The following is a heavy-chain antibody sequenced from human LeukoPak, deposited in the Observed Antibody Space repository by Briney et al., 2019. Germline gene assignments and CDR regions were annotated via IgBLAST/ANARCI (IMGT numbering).Heavy chain of an antibody. CDR3: ARDPASDYYGTSGQEFFDY. CDR1: GFTFSRYW. V-gene: IGHV3-74*01. D-gene: IGHD3-22*01. Sequence: GGSLRLSCAASGFTFSRYWMHWVRQAPGKGLVWVSRINSDGTSTSYAGSVRGRFTISRDNAKNTVYLQMNSLRAEDTAVYFCARDPASDYYGTSGQEFFDYWGQGTLVTVSS. CDR2: INSDGTST. J-gene: IGHJ4*02.